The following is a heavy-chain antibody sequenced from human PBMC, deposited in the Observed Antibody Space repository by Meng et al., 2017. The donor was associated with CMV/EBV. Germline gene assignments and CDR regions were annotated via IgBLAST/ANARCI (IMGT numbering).Heavy chain of an antibody. CDR2: ISGSGGST. V-gene: IGHV3-23*01. J-gene: IGHJ6*02. D-gene: IGHD2-2*01. CDR1: GFIFSSYA. CDR3: AKDRGKSPDDNCSSTSCYYYYYGMDV. Sequence: GESLKISCAASGFIFSSYAMSWVRQAPGKGLEWVSAISGSGGSTYYADSVKGRFTISRDNSKNTLYLQMNSLRAEDTAVYYCAKDRGKSPDDNCSSTSCYYYYYGMDVWGQGTTVTVSS.